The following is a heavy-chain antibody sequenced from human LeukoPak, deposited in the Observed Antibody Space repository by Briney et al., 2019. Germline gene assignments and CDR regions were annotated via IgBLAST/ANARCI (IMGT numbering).Heavy chain of an antibody. D-gene: IGHD2-2*03. CDR2: INPSADTT. Sequence: GASVKVSCKASGYTFTNYYMHWVRQAPGQGLEWMGIINPSADTTNYAQKFQGRVTVTRDTSTSTVYMELSSLRSEDTAVYYCARVDKTSGLFDSWGQGTLVTVSS. J-gene: IGHJ4*02. CDR3: ARVDKTSGLFDS. V-gene: IGHV1-46*01. CDR1: GYTFTNYY.